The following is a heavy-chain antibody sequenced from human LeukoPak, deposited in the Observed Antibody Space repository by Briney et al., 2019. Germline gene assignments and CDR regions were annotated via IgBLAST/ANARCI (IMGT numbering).Heavy chain of an antibody. Sequence: GGSLRLSCAASGFTFSDYYMSWIRQAPGKGLEWVSSISSSSSYIYYADSVKGRFTISRDNAKNSLYLQMNSLRAEDTAVYYCARSSVVAAVDYWGQGTLVTVSS. V-gene: IGHV3-11*06. D-gene: IGHD2-2*01. CDR2: ISSSSSYI. J-gene: IGHJ4*02. CDR3: ARSSVVAAVDY. CDR1: GFTFSDYY.